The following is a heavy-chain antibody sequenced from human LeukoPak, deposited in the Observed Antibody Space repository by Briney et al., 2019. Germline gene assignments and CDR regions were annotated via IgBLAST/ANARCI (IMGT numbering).Heavy chain of an antibody. Sequence: GASLRLSCAASGFTFSSYGMHWGRPAPGKGLEWVAFIRYDGSNKYYADSVKGRFTISRDNSKNTLYLQMNSLRAEDTAVYYCARGGIYGDSSRCDYWGQGTLVTVSS. D-gene: IGHD4-17*01. J-gene: IGHJ4*02. V-gene: IGHV3-30*02. CDR3: ARGGIYGDSSRCDY. CDR2: IRYDGSNK. CDR1: GFTFSSYG.